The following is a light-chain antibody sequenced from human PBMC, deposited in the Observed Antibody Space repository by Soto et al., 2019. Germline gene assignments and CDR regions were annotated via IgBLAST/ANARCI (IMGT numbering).Light chain of an antibody. Sequence: EIVLTQSPGTLSLSPGERATLSCRASQSVSSSYLAWYQQKPGQAPSLLIYGASSRATGIPDRFSGSGSGTDFTLTISRLEPEDFAVYYCQQYGSSPWITFGQGTRLEIK. CDR3: QQYGSSPWIT. CDR2: GAS. CDR1: QSVSSSY. V-gene: IGKV3-20*01. J-gene: IGKJ5*01.